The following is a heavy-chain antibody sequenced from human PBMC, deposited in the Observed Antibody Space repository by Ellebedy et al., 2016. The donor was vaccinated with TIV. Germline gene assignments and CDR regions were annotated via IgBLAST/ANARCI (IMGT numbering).Heavy chain of an antibody. CDR1: GFTFSSYW. Sequence: GGSLRLSCAASGFTFSSYWMSWVRQAPGKGLEWVANIKQDGSEKYYVDSVKGRFTISRDNAKNSLYLQMNSPRAEDTAVYYCAKDPLSYNWNGIAYWGQGTLVTVSS. J-gene: IGHJ4*02. D-gene: IGHD1-20*01. CDR3: AKDPLSYNWNGIAY. CDR2: IKQDGSEK. V-gene: IGHV3-7*01.